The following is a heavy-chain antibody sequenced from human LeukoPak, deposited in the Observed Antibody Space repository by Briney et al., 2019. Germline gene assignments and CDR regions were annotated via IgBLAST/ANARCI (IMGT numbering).Heavy chain of an antibody. V-gene: IGHV4-59*01. D-gene: IGHD3-9*01. J-gene: IGHJ4*02. CDR1: GGSISSYY. Sequence: SETLSLTCTVSGGSISSYYWSWIRQPPGKGLEWIAYIYYSGSTNYNPSLKSRVTISVDTSKNQFSLKLSSVTAADTAVYYCARGDYDILTGYLRGDYFDYWGQGTLVTVSS. CDR2: IYYSGST. CDR3: ARGDYDILTGYLRGDYFDY.